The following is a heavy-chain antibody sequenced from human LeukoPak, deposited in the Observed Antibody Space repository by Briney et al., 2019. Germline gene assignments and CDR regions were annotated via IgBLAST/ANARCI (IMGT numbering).Heavy chain of an antibody. V-gene: IGHV3-30*18. D-gene: IGHD3-3*01. CDR2: ISYDGSNK. CDR3: AKDAELRFLEWLFPKSPYYYGMDV. J-gene: IGHJ6*02. CDR1: GFTFRSYG. Sequence: GRSLRLSCAASGFTFRSYGMHGVRQAPGKGLEGVAVISYDGSNKYYADSVKGRFTISRDNSKKTLYLQMNRLRDEDAAVYYCAKDAELRFLEWLFPKSPYYYGMDVWGQGTTVTVSS.